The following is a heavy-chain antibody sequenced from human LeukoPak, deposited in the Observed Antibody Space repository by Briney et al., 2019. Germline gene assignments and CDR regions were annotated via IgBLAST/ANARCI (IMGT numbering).Heavy chain of an antibody. CDR1: GYTFTDRY. V-gene: IGHV1-2*02. D-gene: IGHD3-16*01. J-gene: IGHJ4*02. Sequence: GASVEVSCKASGYTFTDRYIHWVRQAPGQGLEWMGWINPDSGDTYYTQKFQGRITMTRDTSISTVYMELTRLTSDDTAVYYCARENIIGGIVDGEDYWGQGTLVTVSS. CDR2: INPDSGDT. CDR3: ARENIIGGIVDGEDY.